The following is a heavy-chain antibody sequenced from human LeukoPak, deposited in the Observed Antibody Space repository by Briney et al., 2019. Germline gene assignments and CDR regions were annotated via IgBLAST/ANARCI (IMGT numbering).Heavy chain of an antibody. CDR3: ARVDRYHYYLDV. CDR2: VMPLFNTA. V-gene: IGHV1-69*05. J-gene: IGHJ6*03. CDR1: GGTFSSYS. Sequence: SVKVSCKASGGTFSSYSITWVRQAPGQGLEWMGGVMPLFNTANYAQQFQGRVTITTEESTSTAYMELSSLRFEDTAMYYCARVDRYHYYLDVWGKGTTVTVSS.